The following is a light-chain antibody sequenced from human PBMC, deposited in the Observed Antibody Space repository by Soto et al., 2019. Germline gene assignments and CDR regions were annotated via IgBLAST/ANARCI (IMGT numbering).Light chain of an antibody. J-gene: IGKJ1*01. CDR2: GAS. V-gene: IGKV3-20*01. CDR1: QSVSNNY. Sequence: TKDPDTLFLIAGELATLPCRASQSVSNNYLAWYQQKPGQAPRLLIYGASNRAAGIPDRFSGSGSGTDFTLTISRLEPEDFAVYYCQQYGSSGTFGQGTMVDI. CDR3: QQYGSSGT.